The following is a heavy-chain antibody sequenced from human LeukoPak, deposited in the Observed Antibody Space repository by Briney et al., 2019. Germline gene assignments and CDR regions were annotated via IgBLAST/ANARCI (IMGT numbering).Heavy chain of an antibody. CDR1: GGSISSSSY. Sequence: PSETLSLTCTVSGGSISSSSYWGWIRQPPGKGLEWLGTIYYAGSTYYSPSLKSRVTISVDTPKNQFSLKLTSVSAADTAVYYCASPRYTWNYYFDYWGQGTLVTVSS. V-gene: IGHV4-39*01. D-gene: IGHD1-7*01. J-gene: IGHJ4*02. CDR3: ASPRYTWNYYFDY. CDR2: IYYAGST.